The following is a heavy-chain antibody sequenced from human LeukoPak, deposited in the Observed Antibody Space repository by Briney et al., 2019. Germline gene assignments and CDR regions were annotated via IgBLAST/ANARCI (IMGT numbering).Heavy chain of an antibody. J-gene: IGHJ4*02. Sequence: ASVKVSCKASGYTFTGYYMHWVRQAPGQGLEWMGWINPNSGGTNYAQKFQGRVTMTRDTSISTAYMELSRLRSDDTAVYYCARAYILTGYGLDYWGQGTLVTVSS. D-gene: IGHD3-9*01. CDR2: INPNSGGT. CDR3: ARAYILTGYGLDY. CDR1: GYTFTGYY. V-gene: IGHV1-2*02.